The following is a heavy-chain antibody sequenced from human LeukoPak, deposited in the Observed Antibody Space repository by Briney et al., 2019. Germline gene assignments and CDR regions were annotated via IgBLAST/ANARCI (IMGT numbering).Heavy chain of an antibody. V-gene: IGHV4-34*01. CDR2: INHSGST. CDR1: GGSFSGYY. Sequence: SETLSLTCAVYGGSFSGYYWSWIRQPPGKGLEWIGEINHSGSTNYNPSLKSRVTISVDTSKNQFSLKVSSVTAADTAVYYCARGGGRDSDYWGQGTLVTVSS. J-gene: IGHJ4*02. D-gene: IGHD2-15*01. CDR3: ARGGGRDSDY.